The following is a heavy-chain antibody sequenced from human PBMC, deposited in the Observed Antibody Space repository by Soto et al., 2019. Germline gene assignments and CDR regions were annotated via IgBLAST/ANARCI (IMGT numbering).Heavy chain of an antibody. Sequence: GESLKISCKGSGYSFTSYWISWVRQMPGKGLEWMGRIDPSDSYTNYSPSFQGHVTISADKSISTAYLQWSSLKASDTAMYYCARVLYDDILTGYVNWFDPWGQGTLVTSPQ. J-gene: IGHJ5*02. CDR1: GYSFTSYW. V-gene: IGHV5-10-1*01. CDR2: IDPSDSYT. D-gene: IGHD3-9*01. CDR3: ARVLYDDILTGYVNWFDP.